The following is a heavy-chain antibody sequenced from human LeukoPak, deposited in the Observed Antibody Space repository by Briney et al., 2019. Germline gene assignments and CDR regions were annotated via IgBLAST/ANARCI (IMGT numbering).Heavy chain of an antibody. CDR2: IKQDGSEK. Sequence: GGSLRLSCTASGFTFSSYWMSWVRQAPGKGLEWVANIKQDGSEKYYVDSVKGRFTISRDNAKNSLYLRMNSLRAEDMAVYYCARDLGDYGGNFDYWGQGTLVTVSS. D-gene: IGHD4-23*01. CDR3: ARDLGDYGGNFDY. V-gene: IGHV3-7*01. CDR1: GFTFSSYW. J-gene: IGHJ4*02.